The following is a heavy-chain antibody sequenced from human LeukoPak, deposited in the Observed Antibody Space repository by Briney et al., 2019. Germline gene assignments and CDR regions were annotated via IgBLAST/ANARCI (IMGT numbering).Heavy chain of an antibody. Sequence: GGSLRLSCAASGFTFTDYAMSWVRQTPGKGLEWVATFSGGVDTTYYANSVRGRFTISRDNSKNTLDLQMNSLRAEDTAVYYCAKATLRTCSGARCYHFDNWGQGALVTVSS. CDR2: FSGGVDTT. CDR1: GFTFTDYA. V-gene: IGHV3-23*01. CDR3: AKATLRTCSGARCYHFDN. J-gene: IGHJ4*02. D-gene: IGHD2-15*01.